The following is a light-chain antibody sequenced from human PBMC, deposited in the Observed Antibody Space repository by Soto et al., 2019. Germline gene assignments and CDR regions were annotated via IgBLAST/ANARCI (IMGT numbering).Light chain of an antibody. Sequence: IVLPQSPCTMPPPLGERAALSCTASQSVNNNVAWYQQKPGHTPRLLIYSASIGATGTPARFSGSGSGSDFTLTISSLQSEDFAVYYCQQYNKWPLTFGPGTKVDI. J-gene: IGKJ3*01. V-gene: IGKV3-15*01. CDR2: SAS. CDR3: QQYNKWPLT. CDR1: QSVNNN.